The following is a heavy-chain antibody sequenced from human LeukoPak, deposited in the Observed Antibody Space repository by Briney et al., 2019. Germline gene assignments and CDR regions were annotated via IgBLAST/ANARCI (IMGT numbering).Heavy chain of an antibody. CDR3: AKDRDILTGYYIGGYFDY. V-gene: IGHV3-23*01. D-gene: IGHD3-9*01. CDR1: GLTFSNYA. J-gene: IGHJ4*02. Sequence: GGSLRLSCAASGLTFSNYAMSWVRQAPGKGLEWVSGVSVIGGSTYYADSVKGRFTISRDNSKNTLYLQMNSLRVEDTAVYYCAKDRDILTGYYIGGYFDYWGQGTLVTVSS. CDR2: VSVIGGST.